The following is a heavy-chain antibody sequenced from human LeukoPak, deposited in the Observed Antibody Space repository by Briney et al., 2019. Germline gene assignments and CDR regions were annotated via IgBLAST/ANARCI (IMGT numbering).Heavy chain of an antibody. CDR3: ARAMATMMGNAFDI. J-gene: IGHJ3*02. Sequence: GGSLRLSCAASGFTFSDYYMSWIRQAPGKGLEWVSYISSSGSTIYYADSVKGRFTISRDNAKNSLYLQMNSLRAEDTAVYYCARAMATMMGNAFDIWGQGTMVTVSS. V-gene: IGHV3-11*01. CDR2: ISSSGSTI. D-gene: IGHD5-24*01. CDR1: GFTFSDYY.